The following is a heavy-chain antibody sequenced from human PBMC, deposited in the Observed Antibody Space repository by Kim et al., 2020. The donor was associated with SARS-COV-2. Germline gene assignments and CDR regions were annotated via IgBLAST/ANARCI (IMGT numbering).Heavy chain of an antibody. J-gene: IGHJ4*02. D-gene: IGHD3-10*01. CDR3: AKHLMGVAKAFDY. CDR2: ITTTGGNT. Sequence: GGSLRLSCVASGFTFSSYAMSWVRQAPGKGLEWVSIITTTGGNTYSADSVKGRFSISRDNSKNTLYMQMNTLRVEDTAVYYCAKHLMGVAKAFDYWGQGTLVTVSS. CDR1: GFTFSSYA. V-gene: IGHV3-23*01.